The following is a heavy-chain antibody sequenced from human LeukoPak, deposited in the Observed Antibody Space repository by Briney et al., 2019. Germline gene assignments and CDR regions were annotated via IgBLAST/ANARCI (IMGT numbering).Heavy chain of an antibody. CDR1: GYTFTSYD. D-gene: IGHD3-3*01. Sequence: GASVKVSCKASGYTFTSYDINWVRQATGQGLQWMGWMNPMSGNTGYAQKFQGRVTMTRNTSISTAYMELSSLRSEDTAVYYCARGYYFWSGYYANPTYYYYYGMDVWGQGTTVTVSS. J-gene: IGHJ6*02. V-gene: IGHV1-8*01. CDR2: MNPMSGNT. CDR3: ARGYYFWSGYYANPTYYYYYGMDV.